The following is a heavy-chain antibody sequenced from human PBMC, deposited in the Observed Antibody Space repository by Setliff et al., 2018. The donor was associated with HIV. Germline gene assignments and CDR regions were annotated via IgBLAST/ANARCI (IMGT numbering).Heavy chain of an antibody. Sequence: LSLTCAVYGGSFSGYYWSWIRQPPGKGLEWIGEINHSGNTYYNPSLRSRVSLSVDTSKNQFSLRLSSVTASDTAVYYCARMVSDYIGHSDYWGQGTLVTVSS. J-gene: IGHJ4*02. CDR2: INHSGNT. V-gene: IGHV4-34*01. CDR3: ARMVSDYIGHSDY. CDR1: GGSFSGYY. D-gene: IGHD3-16*01.